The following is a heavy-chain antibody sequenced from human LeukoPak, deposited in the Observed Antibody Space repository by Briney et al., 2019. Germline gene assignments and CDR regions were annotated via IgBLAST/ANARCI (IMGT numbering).Heavy chain of an antibody. CDR2: ISYDGSNK. Sequence: GGSLRLSCAASGFTFSSYAMHWVRQAPGKGLEWVAVISYDGSNKYYADSVKGRFTISRGNSKNTLYLQMNSLRAEDTAVYYCARGEAGQYYFDYWGQGTLVTVSS. CDR3: ARGEAGQYYFDY. J-gene: IGHJ4*02. CDR1: GFTFSSYA. V-gene: IGHV3-30-3*01. D-gene: IGHD6-19*01.